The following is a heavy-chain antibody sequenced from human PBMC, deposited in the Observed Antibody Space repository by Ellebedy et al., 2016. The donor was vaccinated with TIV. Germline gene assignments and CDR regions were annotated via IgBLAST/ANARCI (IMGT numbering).Heavy chain of an antibody. CDR1: GGSVSSGSYY. Sequence: SETLSLTCTVSGGSVSSGSYYWSWIRQPPGKGLEWIGYIYDSGSTNYNPSLKSRVTISVDTSKNQFSLKVNSVTAADTAVYYCARVTAGGGGSKTLRTFDNWGQGTLVTVSS. V-gene: IGHV4-61*01. CDR2: IYDSGST. J-gene: IGHJ4*02. D-gene: IGHD1-26*01. CDR3: ARVTAGGGGSKTLRTFDN.